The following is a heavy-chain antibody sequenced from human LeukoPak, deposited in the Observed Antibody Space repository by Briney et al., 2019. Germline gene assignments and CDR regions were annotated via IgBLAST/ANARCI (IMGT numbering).Heavy chain of an antibody. V-gene: IGHV1-69*05. J-gene: IGHJ4*02. CDR1: GGTFSSYA. D-gene: IGHD4-23*01. Sequence: GASVKVSCKASGGTFSSYAISWVRQAPGQGLEWMGGIIPIFGTANYAQKFQGRVTITTDESTSTAYMELSSLRSEDTAVYYCARENGGNSVYFDYWGQGTVVTVSS. CDR2: IIPIFGTA. CDR3: ARENGGNSVYFDY.